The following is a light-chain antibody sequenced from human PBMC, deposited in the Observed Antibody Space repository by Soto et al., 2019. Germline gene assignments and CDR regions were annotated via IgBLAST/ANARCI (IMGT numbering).Light chain of an antibody. Sequence: QSALTQPPSVSGSPGQSVAISCSGTSSDVGSYNRVSWYQQPPGTAPQLLIYGNLNRPSGVPDRFSGSKSDTSASLVITGLQAEDEADYYCQSYDRSLSGSVFGGGTKLTVL. CDR2: GNL. CDR3: QSYDRSLSGSV. CDR1: SSDVGSYNR. V-gene: IGLV2-18*02. J-gene: IGLJ2*01.